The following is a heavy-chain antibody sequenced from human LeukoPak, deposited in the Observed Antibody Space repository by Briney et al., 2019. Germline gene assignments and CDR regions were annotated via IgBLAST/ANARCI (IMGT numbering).Heavy chain of an antibody. CDR1: GGSISSYY. Sequence: SETLSLTCTVSGGSISSYYWSWIRHPPGKGLEWIGYIYYSGSTNYNPSLKSRVTISVDTSKNQFSLKLSSATAADTAVYYCARPSDYRGYNWFDPWGQGTLVTVSS. CDR3: ARPSDYRGYNWFDP. J-gene: IGHJ5*02. CDR2: IYYSGST. D-gene: IGHD4-11*01. V-gene: IGHV4-59*08.